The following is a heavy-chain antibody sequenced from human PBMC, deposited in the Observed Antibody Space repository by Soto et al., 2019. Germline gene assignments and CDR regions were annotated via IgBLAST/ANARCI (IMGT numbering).Heavy chain of an antibody. J-gene: IGHJ3*02. D-gene: IGHD2-15*01. V-gene: IGHV3-15*07. CDR2: IKSKTDGGTT. CDR3: TTAPTVVTPNDDAFDI. Sequence: EVLLVESGGGLVKPGGSLRLSCAASGFTFSNAWMNWVRQAPGKGLEWVGRIKSKTDGGTTDYAAPVKGRFTISRDDSHNTLYLQMNSLKTEHTAVYYCTTAPTVVTPNDDAFDIWGQGTMVTVSS. CDR1: GFTFSNAW.